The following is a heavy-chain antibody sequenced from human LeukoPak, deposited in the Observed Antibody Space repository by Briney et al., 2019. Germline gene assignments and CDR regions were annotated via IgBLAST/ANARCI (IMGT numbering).Heavy chain of an antibody. V-gene: IGHV4-34*01. D-gene: IGHD3-3*01. CDR3: ARSADLDVYYDFWSGYRY. Sequence: SSETLSLTCAVYGGSFSGYYWSWIRQPPVKVLEWIGEINHSGSTNYNPSLKSRVTISVDTSKNQFSLKLSSVTAADTAVYYCARSADLDVYYDFWSGYRYWGQGTLVTVSS. CDR2: INHSGST. J-gene: IGHJ4*02. CDR1: GGSFSGYY.